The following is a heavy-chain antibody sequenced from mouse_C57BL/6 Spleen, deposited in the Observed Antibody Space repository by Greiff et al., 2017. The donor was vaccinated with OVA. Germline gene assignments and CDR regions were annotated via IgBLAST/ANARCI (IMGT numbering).Heavy chain of an antibody. Sequence: EVKLVESGGGLVKPGGSLKLSCAASGFTFSDYGMHWVRQAPETGLEWVAYISSGSSTIYSADTVKGRFTISSDNAKNTLFLQMTSLGSEDTAMDYCARAAWVAYGGQGTLVTVSA. CDR1: GFTFSDYG. V-gene: IGHV5-17*01. CDR3: ARAAWVAY. CDR2: ISSGSSTI. J-gene: IGHJ3*01.